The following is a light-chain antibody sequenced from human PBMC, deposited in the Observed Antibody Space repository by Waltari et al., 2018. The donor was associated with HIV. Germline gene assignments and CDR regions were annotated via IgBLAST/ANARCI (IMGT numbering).Light chain of an antibody. CDR3: QQYYSTPLT. Sequence: DIVMTQSPDSLAVSLGERATINCKSSQSVLYSSNNQNYLPWYQQKPGQPPKLLIYWASTRESGVPDRFSGSGSGTDFTLTISSLQAEDVAVYYCQQYYSTPLTFGGGTKVEIK. CDR1: QSVLYSSNNQNY. J-gene: IGKJ4*01. CDR2: WAS. V-gene: IGKV4-1*01.